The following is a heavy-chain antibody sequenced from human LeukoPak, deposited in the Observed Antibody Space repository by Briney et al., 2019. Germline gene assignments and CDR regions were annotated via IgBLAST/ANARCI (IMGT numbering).Heavy chain of an antibody. Sequence: PGGSLRLSCAASGFTFSSYAMSCARQAPGKGLESVSAISGSGSSTYYADSMKGRFTNSRDNSKTPLYLQMNSLRAEETAIYYCAKSRLRLGELSSPRYYGMDVWGQGTTVTVSS. V-gene: IGHV3-23*01. D-gene: IGHD3-16*02. CDR2: ISGSGSST. CDR1: GFTFSSYA. J-gene: IGHJ6*02. CDR3: AKSRLRLGELSSPRYYGMDV.